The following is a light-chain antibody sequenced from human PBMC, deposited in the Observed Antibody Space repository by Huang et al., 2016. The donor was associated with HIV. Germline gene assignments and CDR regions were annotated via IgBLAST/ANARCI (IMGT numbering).Light chain of an antibody. CDR1: QSLLHSNGYNY. J-gene: IGKJ3*01. V-gene: IGKV2-28*01. CDR3: MQALQTPV. Sequence: EIVMTQSPLSLHVTPGEPASISCRSSQSLLHSNGYNYLDWYLQKPGQSPQRRIYLGSTRASGVPDRFSGSGSVTDFTLKISRVEAEDVGIYYCMQALQTPVFGPGTRVDIK. CDR2: LGS.